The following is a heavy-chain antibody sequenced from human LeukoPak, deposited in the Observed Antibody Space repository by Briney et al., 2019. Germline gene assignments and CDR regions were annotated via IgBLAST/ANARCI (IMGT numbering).Heavy chain of an antibody. J-gene: IGHJ4*02. D-gene: IGHD6-13*01. V-gene: IGHV4-59*11. Sequence: SQTLSLTCTVSGGPIDRHSWSWIRPPPRKRLEWIGYVFYPGSTNYNPSLKCRVTMSLDTSRDQFSLRLTSVTAADTAIYYCASRPAGSTWYGVFDYWSQGTLVTVSS. CDR3: ASRPAGSTWYGVFDY. CDR1: GGPIDRHS. CDR2: VFYPGST.